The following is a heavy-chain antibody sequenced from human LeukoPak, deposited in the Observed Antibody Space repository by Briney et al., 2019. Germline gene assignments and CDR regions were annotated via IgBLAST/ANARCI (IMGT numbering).Heavy chain of an antibody. CDR1: GGSIRSYY. CDR3: ARPRYRSSWYDAFDI. CDR2: ISYSGST. V-gene: IGHV4-59*08. J-gene: IGHJ3*02. Sequence: KPSETLSLTCTVSGGSIRSYYWSWIRQPPGKGLEWIGYISYSGSTNYSPSLKSRVTISVDTSKNQFSLNLTSVTAADTAVYYCARPRYRSSWYDAFDIWGQGTMVTVSS. D-gene: IGHD6-13*01.